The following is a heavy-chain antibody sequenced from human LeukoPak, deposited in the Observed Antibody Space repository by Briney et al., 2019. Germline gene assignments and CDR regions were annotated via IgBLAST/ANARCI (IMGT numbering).Heavy chain of an antibody. Sequence: SETLSLTCAVSGGSISGYYWSWIRQAPGTGLEWIGWIYYNGDTTYSPALKSRVTISVDTSKNHFSLKLNSVTAADTAIYYCAKHLVVVRGGSHFDYWGQGILVTVSS. V-gene: IGHV4-59*08. CDR2: IYYNGDT. J-gene: IGHJ4*02. CDR3: AKHLVVVRGGSHFDY. CDR1: GGSISGYY. D-gene: IGHD6-6*01.